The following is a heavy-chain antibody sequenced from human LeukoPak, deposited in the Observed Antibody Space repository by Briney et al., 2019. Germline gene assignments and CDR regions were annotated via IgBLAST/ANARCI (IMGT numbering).Heavy chain of an antibody. CDR2: ISGRGDRT. Sequence: GGSLRLSCAASGFTLSNYAMSWVRQAPGQGLEWVSAISGRGDRTYYADSVKGRFTISRDNSKSTLSLQMNSLRAEDTAIYYCATYRQVLLPFESWGQGTLVTVSS. CDR1: GFTLSNYA. D-gene: IGHD2-8*02. CDR3: ATYRQVLLPFES. J-gene: IGHJ4*02. V-gene: IGHV3-23*01.